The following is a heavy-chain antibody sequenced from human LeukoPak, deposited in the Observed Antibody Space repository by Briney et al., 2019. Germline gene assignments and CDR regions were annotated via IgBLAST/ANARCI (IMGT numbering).Heavy chain of an antibody. Sequence: GGSLRLSCAASEFSFNNYWVMWVRQAPGKGLEWVANIKEDGGEKYYMDSVKGRFTISRDNAKNSLYLQMNSLRVDDTAIYYCARGMLGTFWYFDLWGRGTLVTVSS. J-gene: IGHJ2*01. D-gene: IGHD3-10*02. V-gene: IGHV3-7*01. CDR3: ARGMLGTFWYFDL. CDR1: EFSFNNYW. CDR2: IKEDGGEK.